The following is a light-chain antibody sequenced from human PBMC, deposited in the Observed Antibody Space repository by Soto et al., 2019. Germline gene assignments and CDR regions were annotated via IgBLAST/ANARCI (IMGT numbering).Light chain of an antibody. V-gene: IGLV2-11*01. Sequence: QSALTQPRSVSGSPGQSVAISCTGTSSDVGIYNYVSWYQQHPGKAPKVIFSAVTVRPSGVPDRFSGSKSGNTASLTISGLQAEDEADYYCCSYAGSHTWVFGGGTKLTVL. CDR2: AVT. CDR1: SSDVGIYNY. CDR3: CSYAGSHTWV. J-gene: IGLJ2*01.